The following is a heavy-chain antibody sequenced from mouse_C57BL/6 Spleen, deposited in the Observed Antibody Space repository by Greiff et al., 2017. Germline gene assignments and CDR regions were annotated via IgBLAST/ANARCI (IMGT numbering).Heavy chain of an antibody. Sequence: VKLQESGAELARPGASVKLSCKASGYTFTSYGISWVKQRTGQGLEWIGEIYPRSGNTYYNEKFKGKATLTADKSSSTAYMGLRSLTSADSAVYFCASDYYGSSSYAMDYWGQGTSVTVSS. J-gene: IGHJ4*01. V-gene: IGHV1-81*01. CDR1: GYTFTSYG. D-gene: IGHD1-1*01. CDR3: ASDYYGSSSYAMDY. CDR2: IYPRSGNT.